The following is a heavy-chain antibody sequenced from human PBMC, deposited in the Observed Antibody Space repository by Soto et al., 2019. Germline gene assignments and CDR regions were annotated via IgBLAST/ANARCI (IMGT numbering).Heavy chain of an antibody. D-gene: IGHD5-18*01. CDR1: GGSISSGGYY. Sequence: SETLSLTCTVSGGSISSGGYYWSWIRQHPGKGLEWIGYIYYSGSTYYNPSLKSRVTISVDTSKNQFSLKLSSVTAADTAVYYCATNTAMVSFDYWGQGTLVTVSS. V-gene: IGHV4-31*03. CDR2: IYYSGST. J-gene: IGHJ4*02. CDR3: ATNTAMVSFDY.